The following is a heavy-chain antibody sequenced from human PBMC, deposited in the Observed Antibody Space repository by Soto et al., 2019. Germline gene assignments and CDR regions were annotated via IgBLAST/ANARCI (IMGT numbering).Heavy chain of an antibody. Sequence: GGSLRLSCAASGFTFSSYAMNWVRQAPGKGLEWVAVISYDGSNKYYADSVKGKFTISRDNSKNTLYLQMNSLRAEDTAVYYCARDQGDILTGVFYGMDVWGQGTTVTVSS. CDR3: ARDQGDILTGVFYGMDV. CDR2: ISYDGSNK. V-gene: IGHV3-30-3*01. D-gene: IGHD3-9*01. J-gene: IGHJ6*02. CDR1: GFTFSSYA.